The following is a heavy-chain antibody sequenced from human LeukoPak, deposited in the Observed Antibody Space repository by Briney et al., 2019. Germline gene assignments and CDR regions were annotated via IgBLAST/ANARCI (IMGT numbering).Heavy chain of an antibody. D-gene: IGHD3-22*01. Sequence: GGSLRLSCAASGFTFSTYSMTWVRQAPGKGLEWVSSISSSSSYIYYTDSVKGRFTISRDNAKNSLYLQMNSLRAEDTAVYYCARDRYYYDSSSYFSAFDTWGQGTMVTVSS. CDR3: ARDRYYYDSSSYFSAFDT. J-gene: IGHJ3*02. V-gene: IGHV3-21*04. CDR2: ISSSSSYI. CDR1: GFTFSTYS.